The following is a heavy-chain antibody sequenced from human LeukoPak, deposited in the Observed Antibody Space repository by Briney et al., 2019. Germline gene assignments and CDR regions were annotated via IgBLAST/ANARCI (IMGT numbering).Heavy chain of an antibody. J-gene: IGHJ4*02. CDR3: ARVFSSLTPPDY. CDR1: GGSISSYY. Sequence: SETLSLTCTVSGGSISSYYWSWLRQPPGKGLEWIGYIYYSGSTNYNPSLKSRVTISVDTSKNQFSLKLSSVTAADTAVYDCARVFSSLTPPDYWGQRTLGTVSS. CDR2: IYYSGST. V-gene: IGHV4-59*01. D-gene: IGHD3-3*01.